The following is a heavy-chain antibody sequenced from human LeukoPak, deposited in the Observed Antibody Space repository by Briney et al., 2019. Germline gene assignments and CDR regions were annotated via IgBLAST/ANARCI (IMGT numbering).Heavy chain of an antibody. J-gene: IGHJ4*02. CDR2: ISGSGGST. Sequence: LSGGSLRLSCAASGFTFSSYAMHWVRQAPGKGLEWVSAISGSGGSTYYADSVKGRFTISRDNSKNTLYLQMNSLRAEDTAVYYCAKDRSVTGDYFDYWGQGTLVTVSS. V-gene: IGHV3-23*01. CDR1: GFTFSSYA. D-gene: IGHD2-21*02. CDR3: AKDRSVTGDYFDY.